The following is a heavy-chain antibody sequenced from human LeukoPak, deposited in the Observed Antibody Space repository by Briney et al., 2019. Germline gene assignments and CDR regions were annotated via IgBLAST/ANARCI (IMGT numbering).Heavy chain of an antibody. CDR1: GFTFWNHW. J-gene: IGHJ4*02. CDR2: ISSDGSST. V-gene: IGHV3-74*03. CDR3: ASDPRATGRTAIDY. D-gene: IGHD5-18*01. Sequence: PGGSLRLSYAASGFTFWNHWMHWVRQTPGKGLVWVSRISSDGSSTTYADSVKGRFTISRDNSKNTLYLQMNNLRAEDTAMYYCASDPRATGRTAIDYWGQGTLVIVSS.